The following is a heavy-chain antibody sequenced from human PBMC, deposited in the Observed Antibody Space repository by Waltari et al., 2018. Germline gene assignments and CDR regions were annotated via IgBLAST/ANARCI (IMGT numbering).Heavy chain of an antibody. Sequence: EVQLVQSGAEVKKPGATVKISCKVSGFPFTDYYMHWVQQAPGKGLEWMGLVDPEDGETIYAEKFQGRVTITADASTDTAYMGLSSLRSEDTAVYYCAISWRARLNRFDAWGQGTLVTVSS. D-gene: IGHD3-3*01. V-gene: IGHV1-69-2*01. J-gene: IGHJ5*02. CDR1: GFPFTDYY. CDR3: AISWRARLNRFDA. CDR2: VDPEDGET.